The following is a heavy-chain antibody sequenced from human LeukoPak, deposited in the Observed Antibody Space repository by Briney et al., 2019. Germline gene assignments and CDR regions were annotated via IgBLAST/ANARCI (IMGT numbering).Heavy chain of an antibody. CDR2: IKQDGNEK. J-gene: IGHJ4*02. V-gene: IGHV3-7*01. D-gene: IGHD6-19*01. CDR3: ARGPSQWLADY. Sequence: GGSLRLSCAASGFTFSSYWMSWVRQAPGKRLEWVANIKQDGNEKYYVDSVKGRFTISRDNAKTSLYLQMNSLRAEDTAVYYCARGPSQWLADYWGQGTLVTVSS. CDR1: GFTFSSYW.